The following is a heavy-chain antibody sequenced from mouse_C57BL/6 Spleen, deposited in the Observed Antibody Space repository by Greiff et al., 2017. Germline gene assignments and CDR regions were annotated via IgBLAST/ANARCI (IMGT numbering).Heavy chain of an antibody. Sequence: QVQLQQPGAELVKPGASVKLSCKASGYTFTSYWMHWVKQRPGQGLEWIGMIHPNSGSTNYNETFKSKATLTVDKSASTAYMQLSSLTSEDSAVYYCARYYYGSSYVKYFDYWGQGTTLTVSS. CDR2: IHPNSGST. CDR1: GYTFTSYW. J-gene: IGHJ2*01. D-gene: IGHD1-1*01. CDR3: ARYYYGSSYVKYFDY. V-gene: IGHV1-64*01.